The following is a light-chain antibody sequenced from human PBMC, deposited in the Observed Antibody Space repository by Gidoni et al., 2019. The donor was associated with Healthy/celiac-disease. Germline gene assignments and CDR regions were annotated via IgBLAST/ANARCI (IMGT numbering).Light chain of an antibody. CDR2: EVS. CDR1: SSDGGGYNY. V-gene: IGLV2-14*01. CDR3: SSYTSSSTS. J-gene: IGLJ2*01. Sequence: QSALTQPASVSGSPGQSITISCTGTSSDGGGYNYVSLYQQHPGKAPNLMIYEVSNRPSGVSNRFSGSKSGNTASLTISGLQAEDEADYYCSSYTSSSTSFGGGTKLTVL.